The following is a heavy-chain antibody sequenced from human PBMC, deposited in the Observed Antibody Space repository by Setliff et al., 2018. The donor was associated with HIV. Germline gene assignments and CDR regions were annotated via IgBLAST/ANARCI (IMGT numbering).Heavy chain of an antibody. CDR2: ISSSGSTI. D-gene: IGHD6-19*01. CDR3: ARVPLGSGWFYYYYMDV. Sequence: GESLTISCAASGFTFSSYEMNWVRQAPGKGLEWVSYISSSGSTIYYADSVKGRFTISRDNAKNSLYLQMNSLRAEDTAVYYCARVPLGSGWFYYYYMDVWGKGTTVTVSS. CDR1: GFTFSSYE. V-gene: IGHV3-48*03. J-gene: IGHJ6*03.